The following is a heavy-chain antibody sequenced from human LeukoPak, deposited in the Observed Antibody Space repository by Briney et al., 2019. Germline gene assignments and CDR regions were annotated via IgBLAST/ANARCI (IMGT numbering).Heavy chain of an antibody. D-gene: IGHD6-13*01. CDR2: IYHSGST. CDR3: ASDLIAAAGGVDAFDI. V-gene: IGHV4-59*12. Sequence: SETLSLTCTVSGGSISSYYWSWIRQPPGKGLEWIGYIYHSGSTYYSPSLKSRVTISVDRSKNQFSLKLSSVTAADTAVYYCASDLIAAAGGVDAFDIWGQGTMVTVSS. J-gene: IGHJ3*02. CDR1: GGSISSYY.